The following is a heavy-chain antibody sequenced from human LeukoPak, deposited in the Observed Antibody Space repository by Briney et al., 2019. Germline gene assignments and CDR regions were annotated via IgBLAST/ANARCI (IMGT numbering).Heavy chain of an antibody. D-gene: IGHD3-10*02. Sequence: TGGPLRLSCAASGFTFDDYAMHWVRQAPGKGLEWVSGISWNSGSIGYADSVKGRFTISRDNAKNSLYLQMNSLRAEDTAVYYCAELGSTMIGGVWGKGTTVTISS. J-gene: IGHJ6*04. V-gene: IGHV3-9*01. CDR3: AELGSTMIGGV. CDR1: GFTFDDYA. CDR2: ISWNSGSI.